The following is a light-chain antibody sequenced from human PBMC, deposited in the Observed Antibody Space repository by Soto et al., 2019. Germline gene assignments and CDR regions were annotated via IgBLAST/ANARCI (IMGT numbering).Light chain of an antibody. CDR1: SSDVGAYNY. J-gene: IGLJ1*01. CDR2: EVS. V-gene: IGLV2-8*01. Sequence: QSVLTQPPSASGSPGQSVTISCTGTSSDVGAYNYVSWYQQHPGKAPKLMIYEVSKRPSGVPDRFSGSKSGNTASLTVSGLQAEGEADYYCSSHGGSNNYVFGTGTKVTVL. CDR3: SSHGGSNNYV.